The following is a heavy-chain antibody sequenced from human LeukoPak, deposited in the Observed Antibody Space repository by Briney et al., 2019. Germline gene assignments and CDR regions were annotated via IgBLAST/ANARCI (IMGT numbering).Heavy chain of an antibody. Sequence: ASVKVSCKASGYTFINYDINWVRQATGQGHEWMGWMNPHTANTGYAQKFQGRVTITWNTSISTVYMELSSLRSEDTAVYYCARGSVGYGMDVWGQGTTVTVSS. J-gene: IGHJ6*02. CDR3: ARGSVGYGMDV. CDR1: GYTFINYD. CDR2: MNPHTANT. V-gene: IGHV1-8*03.